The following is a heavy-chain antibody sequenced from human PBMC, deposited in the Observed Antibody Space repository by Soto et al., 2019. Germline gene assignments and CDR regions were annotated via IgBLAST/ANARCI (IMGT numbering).Heavy chain of an antibody. J-gene: IGHJ4*02. CDR1: GFTFSSYA. Sequence: EVQLLESGGGLVQPGGSLRLSCAASGFTFSSYAMSWVRQAPGKGLEWVSAISGSGGSTYYADSVKGRFTISRDNSKNTLYLQMNSLRAEDTAVYYCAKDKQEYSSSSPQFDYWGQGTLVTVSS. CDR3: AKDKQEYSSSSPQFDY. D-gene: IGHD6-6*01. V-gene: IGHV3-23*01. CDR2: ISGSGGST.